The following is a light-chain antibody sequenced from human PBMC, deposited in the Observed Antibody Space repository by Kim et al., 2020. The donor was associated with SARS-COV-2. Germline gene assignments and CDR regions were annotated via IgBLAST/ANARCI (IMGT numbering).Light chain of an antibody. CDR2: YIT. CDR3: QVWDSSSDHPV. J-gene: IGLJ3*02. V-gene: IGLV3-21*04. CDR1: NIRSKS. Sequence: SYELTQPPSVSVAPGKTARITCGGDNIRSKSVHWYQQKPGQAPVLVIYYITDRPSGIPERFSGSNSGNSATLTISRVEAGDEADYYCQVWDSSSDHPVFG.